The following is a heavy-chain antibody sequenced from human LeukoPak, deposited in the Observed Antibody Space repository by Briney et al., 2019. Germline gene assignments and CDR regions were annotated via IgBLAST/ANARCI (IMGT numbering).Heavy chain of an antibody. J-gene: IGHJ5*02. CDR2: ISTSSSYI. V-gene: IGHV3-21*04. CDR3: ARDLGYYDSSGYYLSVRWFDP. CDR1: GFTVSSNS. Sequence: GGSLRLSCTVSGFTVSSNSMNWVRQAPGKGLEWVSSISTSSSYINYADSVKGRFTISRDNAKNSLYLQMNSLRAEDTAVYYCARDLGYYDSSGYYLSVRWFDPWGQGTLVTVSS. D-gene: IGHD3-22*01.